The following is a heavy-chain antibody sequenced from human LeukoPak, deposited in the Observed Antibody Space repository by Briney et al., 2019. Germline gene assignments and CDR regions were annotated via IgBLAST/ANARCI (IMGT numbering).Heavy chain of an antibody. V-gene: IGHV3-30*18. D-gene: IGHD1-26*01. Sequence: GGSLRLSCAASGFTFSSYGMHWVRRAPGKGLERVAVISYDGSNKYYADSVKGRFTISRDNSKNTLYLQMNSLRAEDTAVYYCAKDGSVRGPRVGAYDYWGQGTLVTVSS. CDR3: AKDGSVRGPRVGAYDY. CDR1: GFTFSSYG. J-gene: IGHJ4*02. CDR2: ISYDGSNK.